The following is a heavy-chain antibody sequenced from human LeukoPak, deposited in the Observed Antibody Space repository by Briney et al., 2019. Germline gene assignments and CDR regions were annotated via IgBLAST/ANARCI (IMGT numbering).Heavy chain of an antibody. CDR1: GITFSDVY. V-gene: IGHV3-11*01. Sequence: GGSLRLSCVASGITFSDVYMTWIRQAPGRGPQWVSYIGPDGTDTVYADSVKGRFTISRDNAQKSLYLQMNNLRADDTAVYYCARTARLLDYWGQGTLVTASS. CDR2: IGPDGTDT. J-gene: IGHJ4*02. CDR3: ARTARLLDY.